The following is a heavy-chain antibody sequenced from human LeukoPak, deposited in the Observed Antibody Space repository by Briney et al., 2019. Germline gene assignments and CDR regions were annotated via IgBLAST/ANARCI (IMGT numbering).Heavy chain of an antibody. CDR2: IYYSGST. V-gene: IGHV4-59*11. Sequence: SETLSLTCTVSGGSISSLYWSWIRQPPGKGLEWIGYIYYSGSTNYNPSLKSRVTISVDTSKNQFSLKLSSVTAADTAVYYCARVQYYYDSSGYHYYFDYWGQGTLVTVSS. CDR3: ARVQYYYDSSGYHYYFDY. J-gene: IGHJ4*02. CDR1: GGSISSLY. D-gene: IGHD3-22*01.